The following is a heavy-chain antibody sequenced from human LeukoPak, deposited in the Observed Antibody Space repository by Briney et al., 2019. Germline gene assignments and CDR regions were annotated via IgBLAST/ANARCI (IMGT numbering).Heavy chain of an antibody. J-gene: IGHJ4*02. D-gene: IGHD6-19*01. Sequence: SETLSLTCTVSGGSISSGDYYWSWIRQPPGKGLEWIGYIYYSGSTYYNPSLKSRVTISVDTSKNQFSLKLSSVTAADTAVYYCARVSIDSNGWGFDYWGQGTLVTVSS. CDR2: IYYSGST. CDR3: ARVSIDSNGWGFDY. V-gene: IGHV4-30-4*01. CDR1: GGSISSGDYY.